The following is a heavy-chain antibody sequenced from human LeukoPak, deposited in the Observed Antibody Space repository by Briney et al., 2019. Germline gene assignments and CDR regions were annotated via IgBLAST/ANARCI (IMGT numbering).Heavy chain of an antibody. Sequence: PGGSLRLSCAASGFTFSNYSMDWVRQATGKGLECVSAIGSSSNYILYADSVKGRFTISRDNAKNSLFLQMNSLRAEDTAVYYCARSDYCSGTSCYVGAFDIWGQGTMVTVSS. CDR1: GFTFSNYS. V-gene: IGHV3-21*01. CDR3: ARSDYCSGTSCYVGAFDI. CDR2: IGSSSNYI. J-gene: IGHJ3*02. D-gene: IGHD2-2*01.